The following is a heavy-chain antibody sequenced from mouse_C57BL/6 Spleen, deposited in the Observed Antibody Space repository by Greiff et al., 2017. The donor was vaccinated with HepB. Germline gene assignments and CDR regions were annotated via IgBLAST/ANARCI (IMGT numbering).Heavy chain of an antibody. CDR2: IRNKANGYTT. Sequence: EVKLQESGGGLVQPGGSLSLSCAASGFTFTDYYMSWVRQPPGKALEWLGFIRNKANGYTTEYSASVKGRFTISRDNSQSILYLQMTALRAEDSATYYCARYRSTWDYYFDYWGQGTTLTVSS. V-gene: IGHV7-3*01. D-gene: IGHD4-1*01. CDR3: ARYRSTWDYYFDY. J-gene: IGHJ2*01. CDR1: GFTFTDYY.